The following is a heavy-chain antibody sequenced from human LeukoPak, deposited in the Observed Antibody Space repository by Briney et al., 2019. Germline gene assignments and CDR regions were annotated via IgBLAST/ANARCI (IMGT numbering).Heavy chain of an antibody. Sequence: RASVKVSCKASGYTFTGYYMHWVRQAPGQGLEWMGLINPNSGGTNYAQKFQGRVTMTRDTSISTAYMELSRLRSDDTAVYYCARGDSSGWYPIAFDYWGQGTLVTVSS. CDR2: INPNSGGT. CDR1: GYTFTGYY. D-gene: IGHD6-19*01. V-gene: IGHV1-2*02. CDR3: ARGDSSGWYPIAFDY. J-gene: IGHJ4*02.